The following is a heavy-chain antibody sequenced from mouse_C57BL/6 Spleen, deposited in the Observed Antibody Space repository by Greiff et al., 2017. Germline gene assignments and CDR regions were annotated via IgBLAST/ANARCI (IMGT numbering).Heavy chain of an antibody. CDR3: ASLDSSGYDYFDY. CDR2: LYPRDGST. D-gene: IGHD3-2*02. Sequence: QVQLKESGPELVKPGASVKLSCKASGYTFTSYDINWVKQRPGQGLEWIGWLYPRDGSTKYNEKFKGKATLTVDTSSSTAYMELHSLTSEDSAVYFCASLDSSGYDYFDYWGQGTTLTVSS. J-gene: IGHJ2*01. V-gene: IGHV1-85*01. CDR1: GYTFTSYD.